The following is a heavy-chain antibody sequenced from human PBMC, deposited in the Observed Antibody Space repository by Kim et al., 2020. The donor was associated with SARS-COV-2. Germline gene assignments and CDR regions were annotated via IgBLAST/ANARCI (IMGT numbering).Heavy chain of an antibody. Sequence: SETLSLTCTVSGGSISSYYWSWIRQPPGKGLEWIGYIYYSGSTNYNPSLKSRVTISVDTSKNQFSLKLSSVTAADTAVYYCARDEGYCSSTSCYPGGTYYGMDVWGQGTTVTVSS. CDR3: ARDEGYCSSTSCYPGGTYYGMDV. J-gene: IGHJ6*02. D-gene: IGHD2-2*01. V-gene: IGHV4-59*13. CDR1: GGSISSYY. CDR2: IYYSGST.